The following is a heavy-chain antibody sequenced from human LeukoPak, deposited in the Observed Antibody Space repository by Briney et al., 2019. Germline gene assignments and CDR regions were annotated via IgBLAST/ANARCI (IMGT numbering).Heavy chain of an antibody. CDR3: AKDLTQYYDFWSAYYTPSFDY. D-gene: IGHD3-3*01. CDR2: ISTSGGSS. J-gene: IGHJ4*02. CDR1: GFTFSSYT. Sequence: GGSLRLSCAASGFTFSSYTMNWVRQAPGKGLEWVSGISTSGGSSYYADSVRGRFTISRDNSKNTLFLQMNSLRAEDTAVYYCAKDLTQYYDFWSAYYTPSFDYWGQGTLVTVSS. V-gene: IGHV3-23*01.